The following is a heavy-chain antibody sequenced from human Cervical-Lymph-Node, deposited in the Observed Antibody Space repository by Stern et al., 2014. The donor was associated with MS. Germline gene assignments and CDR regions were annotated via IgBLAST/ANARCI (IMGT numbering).Heavy chain of an antibody. D-gene: IGHD6-19*01. CDR3: VRGRREVAGIDY. Sequence: EVQLVESGGGLVQPGGSLRLPCAASGFTFSSYWMHWVCQDPGKGLMLVSRINTDGRITTYADSVKGRFTISRDSAKNTLYLQMDSLRADDTAVYYCVRGRREVAGIDYWGQGTLVTVSS. CDR1: GFTFSSYW. J-gene: IGHJ4*02. CDR2: INTDGRIT. V-gene: IGHV3-74*02.